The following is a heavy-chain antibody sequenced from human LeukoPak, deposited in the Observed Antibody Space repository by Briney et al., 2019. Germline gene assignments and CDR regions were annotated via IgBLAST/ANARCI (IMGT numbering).Heavy chain of an antibody. CDR3: ARGVRWRYGDYADY. J-gene: IGHJ4*02. CDR1: GFTFSSYW. D-gene: IGHD4-17*01. V-gene: IGHV3-7*01. CDR2: IKQDGSEK. Sequence: GSLRLSCVASGFTFSSYWMSWVRQAPGKGLEWVANIKQDGSEKSYVDSVKGRFTISRDNAKNSLYLQMNSLRAEDTAVYYCARGVRWRYGDYADYWGQGTLFTVSS.